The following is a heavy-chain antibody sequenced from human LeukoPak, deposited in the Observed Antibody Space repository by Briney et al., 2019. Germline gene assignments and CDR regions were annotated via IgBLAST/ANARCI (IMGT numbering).Heavy chain of an antibody. CDR3: ARLGGAGWSKDY. Sequence: PGGSLTLSCAASGFTFSDYYMTWIRQTPGKGLEWVSYISTSATITNYADSLKGRFTVSRDDAKNSLYLQLNGLRAEDTAIYYCARLGGAGWSKDYWGQGTLVTVSS. J-gene: IGHJ4*02. V-gene: IGHV3-11*01. CDR2: ISTSATIT. CDR1: GFTFSDYY. D-gene: IGHD6-19*01.